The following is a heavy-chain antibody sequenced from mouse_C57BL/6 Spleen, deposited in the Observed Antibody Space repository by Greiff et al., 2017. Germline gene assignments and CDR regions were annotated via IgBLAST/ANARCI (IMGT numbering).Heavy chain of an antibody. CDR3: TTRTGTSSYFDY. CDR2: IDPENGDT. V-gene: IGHV14-4*01. Sequence: VQLQQSGAELVRPGASVKLSCTASGFNIKDDYMHWVKQRPEQGLEWIGWIDPENGDTEYASKFQGKATITADTSSNTAYLQLSSLTSEDTAVYYCTTRTGTSSYFDYWGQGTTLTVSS. J-gene: IGHJ2*01. CDR1: GFNIKDDY. D-gene: IGHD4-1*01.